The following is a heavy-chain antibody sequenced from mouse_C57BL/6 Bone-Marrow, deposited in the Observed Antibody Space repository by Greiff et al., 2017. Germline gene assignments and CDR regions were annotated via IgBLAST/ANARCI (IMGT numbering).Heavy chain of an antibody. D-gene: IGHD3-2*02. CDR3: ARRSSGYWFSY. V-gene: IGHV1-64*01. CDR2: IHPNSGST. CDR1: GYTFTSYW. Sequence: QVQLQQPGAELVKPGASVKLSCKASGYTFTSYWMHWVKQRPGQGLEWIGKIHPNSGSTNYNEKFKRKATLTVDKSSSTAYMQHSSLTSEESAVYYCARRSSGYWFSYWGQGTLVTVSA. J-gene: IGHJ3*01.